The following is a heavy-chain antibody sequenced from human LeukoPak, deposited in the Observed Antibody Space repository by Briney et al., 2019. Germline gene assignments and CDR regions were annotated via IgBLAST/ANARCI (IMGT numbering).Heavy chain of an antibody. J-gene: IGHJ3*02. Sequence: PSETLSLTCAVYGGSFSGYYWSWIRQPPGKGLEWIGEINHSGSTNYNPSLKSRVTISVDTSKNKFSLKLSSVTAADTAVYYCARVSYYYDSSGPRAIDAFDIWGQGTMVTVSS. CDR3: ARVSYYYDSSGPRAIDAFDI. CDR1: GGSFSGYY. V-gene: IGHV4-34*01. CDR2: INHSGST. D-gene: IGHD3-22*01.